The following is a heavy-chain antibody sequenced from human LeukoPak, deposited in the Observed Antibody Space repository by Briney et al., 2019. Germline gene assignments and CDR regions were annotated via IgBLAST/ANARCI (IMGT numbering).Heavy chain of an antibody. Sequence: SETLSLTCAVSGASMNTHYWSWIRQPPGKGLEWIGYMLDTVTTKDNPSLKSRFTLSADTSKNQYSLRLTSVTAADTAVYYCATIKRGNIFGYFDFWGQGIPVTVSS. D-gene: IGHD5-18*01. V-gene: IGHV4-59*11. J-gene: IGHJ4*02. CDR2: MLDTVTT. CDR1: GASMNTHY. CDR3: ATIKRGNIFGYFDF.